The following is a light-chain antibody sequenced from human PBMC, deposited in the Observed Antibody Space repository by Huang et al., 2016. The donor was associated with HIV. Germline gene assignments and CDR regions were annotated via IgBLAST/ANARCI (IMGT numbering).Light chain of an antibody. CDR3: QQYNKWPPI. Sequence: EIVMTQSPATLSVSPGERATLSCRASQSVTSTLAWYQQKPGQAPRLLSYGASTRATGIPARFSGSGSGTEFTLTISSLQSEDFAVYYCQQYNKWPPIFGQGTKLEIK. CDR2: GAS. J-gene: IGKJ2*01. CDR1: QSVTST. V-gene: IGKV3-15*01.